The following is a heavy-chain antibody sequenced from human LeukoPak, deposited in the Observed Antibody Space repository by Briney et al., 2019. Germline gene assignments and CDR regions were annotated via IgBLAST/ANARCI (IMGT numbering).Heavy chain of an antibody. D-gene: IGHD3-22*01. Sequence: PGGSLRLSCAASGFTFSDYGMSWVRQAPGKGLEWVSTISDGGSITYYADSVKGRFTISRDNSKNTLYLQMNSLRAEDTAVYYCAKGNHYYDSSGKSYYYYMDVWGKGTTVTVSS. J-gene: IGHJ6*03. CDR3: AKGNHYYDSSGKSYYYYMDV. CDR1: GFTFSDYG. V-gene: IGHV3-23*01. CDR2: ISDGGSIT.